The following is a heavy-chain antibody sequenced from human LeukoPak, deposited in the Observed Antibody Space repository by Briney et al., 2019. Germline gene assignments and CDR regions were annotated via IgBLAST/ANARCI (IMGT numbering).Heavy chain of an antibody. CDR3: ARGGDPDY. Sequence: GGSLTLSCAASGFTFSSYNLDWVRPAPGKGREWGLYISSSSGTISYPDSVKGRFTMSRDNAKNSLYLKMNSVRAEDTAVYYCARGGDPDYWGQGTLVTVSP. CDR1: GFTFSSYN. J-gene: IGHJ4*02. D-gene: IGHD2-21*02. V-gene: IGHV3-48*04. CDR2: ISSSSGTI.